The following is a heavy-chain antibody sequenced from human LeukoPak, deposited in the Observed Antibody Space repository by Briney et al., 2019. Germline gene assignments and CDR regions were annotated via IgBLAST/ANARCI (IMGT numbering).Heavy chain of an antibody. V-gene: IGHV3-30-3*01. J-gene: IGHJ6*02. CDR2: ISYDGSNK. CDR1: GFTFSSYA. CDR3: ARAQAHSSGRLSDSDRYGMDV. D-gene: IGHD6-19*01. Sequence: GRSLRLSCAASGFTFSSYAMHWVRQAPGKGLEWVAVISYDGSNKYYADSVKGRFTISRDNSKNTLYLQMNSLRAEDTAVYYCARAQAHSSGRLSDSDRYGMDVWGQGTTVTVSS.